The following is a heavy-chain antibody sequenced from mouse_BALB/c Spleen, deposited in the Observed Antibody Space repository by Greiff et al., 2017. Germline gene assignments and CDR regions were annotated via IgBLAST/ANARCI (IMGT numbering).Heavy chain of an antibody. CDR3: ARTYDFYARGY. Sequence: QVQLQQSGAELPKPGASVKISCKATGYTFSRYWIEWVKQRPGHGLEWIGEILPGSGSTNYNEKFKGKATFTADTSSNTAYMQLSSLTSEDSAVYYSARTYDFYARGYWGQGTAVTGSA. J-gene: IGHJ4*01. V-gene: IGHV1-9*01. CDR2: ILPGSGST. D-gene: IGHD6-5*01. CDR1: GYTFSRYW.